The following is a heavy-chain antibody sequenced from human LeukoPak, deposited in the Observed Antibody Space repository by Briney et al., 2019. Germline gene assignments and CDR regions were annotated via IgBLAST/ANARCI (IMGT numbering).Heavy chain of an antibody. CDR2: INPKSGGT. Sequence: GASVKVSCKASGYTFTNYYIHWVRPAPGQGLEWMGWINPKSGGTNYAQKFKGRVTMTRDTSINTAYMELGRIRSDDTAVYYCATAGDRKYSFDSWGQGNLVTVSS. CDR1: GYTFTNYY. J-gene: IGHJ4*02. D-gene: IGHD7-27*01. V-gene: IGHV1-2*02. CDR3: ATAGDRKYSFDS.